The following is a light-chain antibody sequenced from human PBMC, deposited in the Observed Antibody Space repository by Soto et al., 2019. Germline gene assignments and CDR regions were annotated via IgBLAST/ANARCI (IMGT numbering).Light chain of an antibody. J-gene: IGLJ3*02. CDR1: SSNIGTNY. CDR3: ATRDNSLSRWV. V-gene: IGLV1-47*02. CDR2: CND. Sequence: GLTGPPSASGTPGRRVTISCSGSSSNIGTNYVYWYKQLPGTAPKLLIYCNDQRPSGVPDRLSGSKSGTSASLAISGLRSEDEADYYCATRDNSLSRWVFGGGTKVTVX.